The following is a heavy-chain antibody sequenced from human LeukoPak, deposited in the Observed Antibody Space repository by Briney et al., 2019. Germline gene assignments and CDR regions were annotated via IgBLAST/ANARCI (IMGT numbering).Heavy chain of an antibody. V-gene: IGHV3-74*01. J-gene: IGHJ3*02. CDR2: INSDGSST. CDR1: GFTFSRYW. D-gene: IGHD3-10*01. Sequence: GGSLRLSCAASGFTFSRYWMHWVRQAPGKGLVWVSRINSDGSSTNYADSVKGRFTVSRDNTKNTLYLQMNSLRAEDAAVYYCARAGKTGAAAFDIWGQGTMVTVSS. CDR3: ARAGKTGAAAFDI.